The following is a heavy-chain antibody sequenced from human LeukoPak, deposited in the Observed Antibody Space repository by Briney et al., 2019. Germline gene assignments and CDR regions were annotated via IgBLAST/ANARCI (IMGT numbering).Heavy chain of an antibody. CDR3: AKDRPNYYHDNGHYYRRGGDC. Sequence: GGSLRLSCAASGFTVSSNYMSWVRQAPGKGLEWVSVIYSGGSTYYADSVKGRFTISRDNSKNTLYLQMNSLRAEDTAVYYCAKDRPNYYHDNGHYYRRGGDCWGQGTLVTVSS. D-gene: IGHD3-22*01. V-gene: IGHV3-53*01. CDR1: GFTVSSNY. J-gene: IGHJ4*02. CDR2: IYSGGST.